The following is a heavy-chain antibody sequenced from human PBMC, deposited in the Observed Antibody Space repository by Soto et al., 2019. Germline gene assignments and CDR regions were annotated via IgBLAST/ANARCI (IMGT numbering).Heavy chain of an antibody. CDR3: ARELPPYYYGSGTPGPFDY. CDR1: GFTFSSYA. CDR2: ISGSGGST. V-gene: IGHV3-23*01. J-gene: IGHJ4*02. D-gene: IGHD3-10*01. Sequence: PGGSLRLSCAASGFTFSSYAMSWVRQAPGKGLEWVSAISGSGGSTYYADSVKGRFTISRDNAKNSLYLQMNSLRAEDTAVYYCARELPPYYYGSGTPGPFDYWGQGTLVTVSS.